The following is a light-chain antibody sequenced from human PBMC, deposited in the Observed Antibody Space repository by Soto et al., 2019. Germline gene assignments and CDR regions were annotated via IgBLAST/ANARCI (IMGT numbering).Light chain of an antibody. CDR1: QSISFW. CDR2: DAS. J-gene: IGKJ1*01. Sequence: DIQMTQSPSTLSASVGDRVTITCRASQSISFWLAWYQQKPGKAPNLLIYDASTLQSGVPSRYSGSGSGTEFTLTISNLQPDDFATYYCQQYESYSPWTFGQGTKVDIK. CDR3: QQYESYSPWT. V-gene: IGKV1-5*01.